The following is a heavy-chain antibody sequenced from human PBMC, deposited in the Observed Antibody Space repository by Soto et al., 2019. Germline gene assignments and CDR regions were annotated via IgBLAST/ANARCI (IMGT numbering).Heavy chain of an antibody. D-gene: IGHD6-19*01. Sequence: SGPTLVNPTQTLTLTCTFSGFSLSTSGMCVSWIRQPPGKALEWLALIDWDDDKYYSTSLKTRLTISKDTSKNQVVLTMTNMDPVDTATYYCERIGSAGSLPDYWGQGTLVTVSS. CDR3: ERIGSAGSLPDY. J-gene: IGHJ4*02. V-gene: IGHV2-70*01. CDR2: IDWDDDK. CDR1: GFSLSTSGMC.